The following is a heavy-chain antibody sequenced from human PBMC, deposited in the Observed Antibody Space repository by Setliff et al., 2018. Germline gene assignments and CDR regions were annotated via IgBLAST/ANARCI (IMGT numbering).Heavy chain of an antibody. CDR1: GGTFSRYA. CDR2: SIPMYRT. V-gene: IGHV1-69*05. D-gene: IGHD2-15*01. J-gene: IGHJ4*02. Sequence: SVKVSCKASGGTFSRYAISWVRQAPGQGPEWMGGSIPMYRTTYAQKFLGRLTMTSDTSAGTVSMDMSSLRSEDTAVYYCARDRDIVVALDSIGASSLGDYWGQGTLVTVSS. CDR3: ARDRDIVVALDSIGASSLGDY.